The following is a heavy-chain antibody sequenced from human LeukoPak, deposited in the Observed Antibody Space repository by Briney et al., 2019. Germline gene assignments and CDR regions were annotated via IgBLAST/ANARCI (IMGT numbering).Heavy chain of an antibody. J-gene: IGHJ3*02. D-gene: IGHD1-14*01. CDR2: IFFSGST. CDR3: ARHNPRTGTFDI. V-gene: IGHV4-59*08. CDR1: GFTFSRYA. Sequence: GSLRLSCAASGFTFSRYAMSCVRQAPGKGLEWIGYIFFSGSTNYNPSLMSRVTISVDTSKNQFSLKLSSVTAADTAVYYCARHNPRTGTFDIWGQGTMVTVSS.